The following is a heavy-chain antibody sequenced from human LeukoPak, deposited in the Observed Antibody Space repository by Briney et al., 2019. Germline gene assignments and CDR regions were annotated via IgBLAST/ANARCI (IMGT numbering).Heavy chain of an antibody. CDR1: GFTFSTYG. CDR3: VKDRTGTYTLDY. Sequence: AGSLRLSCAASGFTFSTYGMYWVRQAPGKGLEWVAIISYDGNDKYYADSVKGRFSISRDNSRNTLNLQMNSLRAEDTAVYYCVKDRTGTYTLDYWGQGTLVTVSS. CDR2: ISYDGNDK. J-gene: IGHJ4*02. D-gene: IGHD3-10*01. V-gene: IGHV3-30*18.